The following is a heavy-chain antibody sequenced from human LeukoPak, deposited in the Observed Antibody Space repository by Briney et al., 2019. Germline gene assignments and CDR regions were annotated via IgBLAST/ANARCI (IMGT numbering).Heavy chain of an antibody. Sequence: PGGSLRLSCAASGFTFDDYGMSWVRQVPGKGLEWVAVISYDGSNKYYADSVKGRFTISRDNSKNTLYLQMNSLRAEDTAVYYCARDLDSSGYIPTVFDYWGQGTLVTVSS. CDR2: ISYDGSNK. V-gene: IGHV3-30*03. J-gene: IGHJ4*02. CDR1: GFTFDDYG. D-gene: IGHD3-22*01. CDR3: ARDLDSSGYIPTVFDY.